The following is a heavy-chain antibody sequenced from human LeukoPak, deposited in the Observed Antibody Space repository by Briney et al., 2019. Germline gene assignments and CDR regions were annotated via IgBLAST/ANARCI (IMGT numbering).Heavy chain of an antibody. V-gene: IGHV3-23*01. Sequence: GGSLRLSRAASGFTFSSYAVSWVRQASGKGLERVSSISGGGGDIFYADSVKGRFSISRDNSKNRVFLQLNSLRAEDTAMYYCARWFGEPPNFDYWGQGTLVTVSS. CDR2: ISGGGGDI. CDR1: GFTFSSYA. J-gene: IGHJ4*02. D-gene: IGHD3-10*01. CDR3: ARWFGEPPNFDY.